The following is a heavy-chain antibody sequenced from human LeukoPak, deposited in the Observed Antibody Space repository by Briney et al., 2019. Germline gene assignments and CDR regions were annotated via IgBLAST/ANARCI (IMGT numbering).Heavy chain of an antibody. CDR3: AKVNIVVVVAAALDY. Sequence: GGSLRLSCAASGFTFDDYAMQWVRQAPGKGLEWASLISGEGGSTYYADSVKGRFTISRDNSKNSLYLQMNSLRTEATALYYCAKVNIVVVVAAALDYWGQRTLVTVSS. D-gene: IGHD2-15*01. CDR2: ISGEGGST. J-gene: IGHJ4*02. CDR1: GFTFDDYA. V-gene: IGHV3-43*02.